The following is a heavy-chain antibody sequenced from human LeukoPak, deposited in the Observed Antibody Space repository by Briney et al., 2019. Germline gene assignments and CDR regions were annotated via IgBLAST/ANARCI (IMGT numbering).Heavy chain of an antibody. CDR3: ASLIGIAAAGTRDWYFDL. CDR1: GGSISSYY. V-gene: IGHV4-59*01. D-gene: IGHD6-13*01. J-gene: IGHJ2*01. Sequence: SETLSLTCTVSGGSISSYYWSWIRQPPGKGLEWIGYIYYSGSTNYNPSLKSRVTISVDTSKNQFSLKLSSVTAADTAVYYCASLIGIAAAGTRDWYFDLWGRGTLVTVSS. CDR2: IYYSGST.